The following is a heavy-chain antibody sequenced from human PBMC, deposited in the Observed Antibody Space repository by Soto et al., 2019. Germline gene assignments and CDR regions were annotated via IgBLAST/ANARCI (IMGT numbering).Heavy chain of an antibody. Sequence: PSETLSLTCTVSGDSISSYFWSWIRQPPGKGLEWIGYVYSTEITNYNPSLKSRVAMSIDTSKNQFSLKLSSVTAADTAVYYCARGSYDYVWGSYRHNWFDPRGQGTLVTVSS. V-gene: IGHV4-59*08. CDR3: ARGSYDYVWGSYRHNWFDP. CDR2: VYSTEIT. CDR1: GDSISSYF. J-gene: IGHJ5*02. D-gene: IGHD3-16*02.